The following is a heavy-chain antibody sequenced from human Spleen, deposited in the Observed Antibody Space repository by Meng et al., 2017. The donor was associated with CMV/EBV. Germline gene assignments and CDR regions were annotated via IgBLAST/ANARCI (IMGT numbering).Heavy chain of an antibody. Sequence: GESLKISCAASGFTFSSSAMSWVRQAPGKGLEWVSAITASGGSSYHADSVKGRFTISRDNSKNSLYLQMNSLRAEDTAAYYCARDLMWELRAFDIWGQGTMVTVSS. D-gene: IGHD1-26*01. CDR3: ARDLMWELRAFDI. J-gene: IGHJ3*02. CDR2: ITASGGSS. V-gene: IGHV3-23*01. CDR1: GFTFSSSA.